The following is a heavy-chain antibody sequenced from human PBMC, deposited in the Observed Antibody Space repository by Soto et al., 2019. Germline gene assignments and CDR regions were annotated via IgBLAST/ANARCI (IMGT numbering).Heavy chain of an antibody. J-gene: IGHJ6*02. Sequence: PGESLKISCKGSVYSFTSYWISWVRQMPGKGLEWMGRIDPSDSYTNYSPSFQGHVTISADKSISTAYLQWSSLKASDTAMYYCARGAIFGVVIDGMDVWGQGTTVTVSS. CDR1: VYSFTSYW. CDR3: ARGAIFGVVIDGMDV. V-gene: IGHV5-10-1*01. D-gene: IGHD3-3*01. CDR2: IDPSDSYT.